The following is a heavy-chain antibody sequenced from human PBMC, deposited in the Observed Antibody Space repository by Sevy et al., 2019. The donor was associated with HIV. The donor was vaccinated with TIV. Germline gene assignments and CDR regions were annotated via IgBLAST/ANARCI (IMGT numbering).Heavy chain of an antibody. D-gene: IGHD3-10*01. CDR3: ATVIHYYGSGSYRG. J-gene: IGHJ4*02. Sequence: ASVKVSCKVSGYTLTELSMHWVRQAPGKRLEWMGGFDPEDGETIYAQKFQGRVTMTEDTSTDTAYMELSSLRSEDTAVYYCATVIHYYGSGSYRGWGQGTLVTVSS. V-gene: IGHV1-24*01. CDR2: FDPEDGET. CDR1: GYTLTELS.